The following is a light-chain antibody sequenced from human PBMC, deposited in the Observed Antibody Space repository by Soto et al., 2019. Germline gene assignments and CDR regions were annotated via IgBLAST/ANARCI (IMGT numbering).Light chain of an antibody. J-gene: IGLJ3*02. CDR1: SSDFGAYNY. V-gene: IGLV2-14*01. CDR3: ISYTTSTTWV. CDR2: EVS. Sequence: QSALTQPASVSWSPGQSITISCTGSSSDFGAYNYVSWLQQHPGKAPKLIIYEVSNRPSGVSDRFSGSKSGNTASLTISGLQAEDEAVYHCISYTTSTTWVFGGGTKVTVL.